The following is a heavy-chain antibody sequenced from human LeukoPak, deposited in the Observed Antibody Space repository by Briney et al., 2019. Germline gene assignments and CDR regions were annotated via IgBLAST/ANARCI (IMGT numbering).Heavy chain of an antibody. CDR1: GFTVSSNY. D-gene: IGHD4-17*01. J-gene: IGHJ4*02. CDR3: ARNGDLFDY. CDR2: IYSGGST. Sequence: GGSLRLSCAASGFTVSSNYMSGVRQAPGKGLEWVSVIYSGGSTYYADSVKGRFTISSQNPKNTLYLQMTSLRAEDTAVSYCARNGDLFDYWGQGTLVTVSS. V-gene: IGHV3-53*04.